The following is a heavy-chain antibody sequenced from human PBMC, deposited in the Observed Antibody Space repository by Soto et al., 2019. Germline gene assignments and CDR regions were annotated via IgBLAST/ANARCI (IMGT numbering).Heavy chain of an antibody. J-gene: IGHJ4*02. Sequence: QVQLVESGGGVVQPGRSLRLSCAASGFTFSSYGMHWVRQAPGKGLEWVAVISYDGSNKYYADSVKGRFTISRDNSKNTLYLQMNSLRAEDTAVYYWAKESVVTGDFDYWGQGTLVTVSS. V-gene: IGHV3-30*18. CDR3: AKESVVTGDFDY. CDR1: GFTFSSYG. D-gene: IGHD7-27*01. CDR2: ISYDGSNK.